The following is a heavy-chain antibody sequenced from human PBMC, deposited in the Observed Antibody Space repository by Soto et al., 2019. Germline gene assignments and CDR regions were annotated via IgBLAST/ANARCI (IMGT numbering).Heavy chain of an antibody. J-gene: IGHJ6*02. CDR1: GFTFSSYS. CDR2: ISSNSSCI. D-gene: IGHD3-3*01. Sequence: GGSLRLSCAASGFTFSSYSMNWVRQAPGKGLEWLSPISSNSSCISYADSVKGRFTISRDNARNTLYLQMNSLRAEDTAVYYCARDETQTFRSFVHYYGMDVWGQGTTVTVS. CDR3: ARDETQTFRSFVHYYGMDV. V-gene: IGHV3-21*01.